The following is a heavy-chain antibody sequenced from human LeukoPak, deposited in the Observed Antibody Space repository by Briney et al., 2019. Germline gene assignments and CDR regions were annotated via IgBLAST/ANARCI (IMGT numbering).Heavy chain of an antibody. CDR2: ISGSGGST. J-gene: IGHJ6*04. Sequence: GGSLRLSCAASRFPFSSYAMSWVRQAPGKGLEWVSGISGSGGSTYYADSVKGRFTISRDNSKNTLYLQMNSLRAEDTAVYYCAELGITMIGGVWGKGTTVTISS. CDR3: AELGITMIGGV. D-gene: IGHD3-10*02. V-gene: IGHV3-23*01. CDR1: RFPFSSYA.